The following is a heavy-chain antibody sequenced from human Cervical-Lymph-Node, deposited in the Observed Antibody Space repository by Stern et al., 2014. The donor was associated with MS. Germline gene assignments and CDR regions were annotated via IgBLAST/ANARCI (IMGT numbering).Heavy chain of an antibody. CDR1: GGTFSTFS. J-gene: IGHJ3*01. D-gene: IGHD4-11*01. V-gene: IGHV1-69*14. CDR2: IIPIFDTP. CDR3: VLPSTVTTAAFDV. Sequence: HVQLVQSGAEVKKPGSSVKVSCKASGGTFSTFSINWVRQVPGQSLEWMGGIIPIFDTPNFSQKFQGRVTITADSSTSTVYMALNSLRFDDTAVYYCVLPSTVTTAAFDVWGRGTMVTVSS.